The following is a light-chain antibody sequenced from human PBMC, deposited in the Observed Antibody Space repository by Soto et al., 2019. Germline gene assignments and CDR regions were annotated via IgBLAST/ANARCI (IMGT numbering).Light chain of an antibody. Sequence: QSALTQPRSVSGSPGQSVTISCTGTSSDVGGYNYVSWYQQHPGKAPKLMIYVVSKRPSGVPDRFSGSKSGNTASLTISGLHAEDEADYYCCSYAGRYTYVFGSGTKLTVL. CDR2: VVS. J-gene: IGLJ1*01. CDR1: SSDVGGYNY. CDR3: CSYAGRYTYV. V-gene: IGLV2-11*01.